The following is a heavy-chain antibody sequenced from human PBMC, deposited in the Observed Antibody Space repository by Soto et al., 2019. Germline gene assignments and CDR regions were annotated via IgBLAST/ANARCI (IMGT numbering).Heavy chain of an antibody. Sequence: AGSMRLPWTAAAVTFRSYGRRWVCQAPGKGLEWVAVIWYDRSNKCYADSVKGRFTISRDNSKNTLYLQMNSLRAEDTAVYYCARDTMVRGVTNWFDPRGQGTLVTVSS. CDR3: ARDTMVRGVTNWFDP. D-gene: IGHD3-10*01. CDR1: AVTFRSYG. CDR2: IWYDRSNK. V-gene: IGHV3-33*01. J-gene: IGHJ5*02.